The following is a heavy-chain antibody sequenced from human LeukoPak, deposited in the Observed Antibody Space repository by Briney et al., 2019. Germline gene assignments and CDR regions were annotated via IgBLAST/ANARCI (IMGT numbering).Heavy chain of an antibody. D-gene: IGHD3-10*01. V-gene: IGHV3-23*01. CDR2: ISGSGGST. J-gene: IGHJ6*02. CDR3: AKDLAAFGRPFVYYYYGMDV. CDR1: GFTFSSYA. Sequence: GGSLRLSCAASGFTFSSYAMSWVRQAPGKGLEWVSAISGSGGSTYYADSVKGRFTISRDNSKNTLYLQMSSLRAEDTAVYYCAKDLAAFGRPFVYYYYGMDVWGQGTTVTVSS.